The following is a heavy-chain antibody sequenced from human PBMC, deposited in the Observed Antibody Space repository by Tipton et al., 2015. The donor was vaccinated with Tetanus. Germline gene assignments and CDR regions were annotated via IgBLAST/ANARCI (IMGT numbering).Heavy chain of an antibody. CDR1: GGTFSKYA. V-gene: IGHV1-69*01. J-gene: IGHJ4*02. D-gene: IGHD1-1*01. Sequence: QLVQSGAEVKEPGSSVKASCKASGGTFSKYALSWVRQAPGQGLEWVGGIIPVFGPAKYAQKFQGRVTITADESTSTGYMDFSGLRSDDTAVYYCAVGPYPLWKGHYSDYWGQGTLVTVSS. CDR2: IIPVFGPA. CDR3: AVGPYPLWKGHYSDY.